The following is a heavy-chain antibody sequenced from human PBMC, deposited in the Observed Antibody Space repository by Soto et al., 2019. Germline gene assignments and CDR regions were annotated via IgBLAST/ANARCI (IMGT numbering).Heavy chain of an antibody. V-gene: IGHV3-7*01. J-gene: IGHJ3*02. CDR3: ARDVVGATVDI. CDR1: GFTFSSYW. Sequence: GGSLRLCCAASGFTFSSYWMSWVRQAPGKGLEWVANIKQDGSEKYYVDSVKGRFTISRDNAKNSLYLQMNSLRAEDTAVYYCARDVVGATVDIWGQGAMVTVSS. D-gene: IGHD1-26*01. CDR2: IKQDGSEK.